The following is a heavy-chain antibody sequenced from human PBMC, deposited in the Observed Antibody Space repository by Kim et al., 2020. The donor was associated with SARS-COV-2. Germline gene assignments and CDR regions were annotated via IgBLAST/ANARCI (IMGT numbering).Heavy chain of an antibody. J-gene: IGHJ4*02. Sequence: PSLKSRVTISGETSKNQFSRRLRSVTAADTAVYFCARHRIRDSTGSYFGSWGQGTLVTVSS. D-gene: IGHD3-22*01. V-gene: IGHV4-59*08. CDR3: ARHRIRDSTGSYFGS.